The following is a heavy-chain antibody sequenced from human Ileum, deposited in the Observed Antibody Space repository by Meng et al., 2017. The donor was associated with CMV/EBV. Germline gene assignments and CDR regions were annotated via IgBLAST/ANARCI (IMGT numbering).Heavy chain of an antibody. V-gene: IGHV4-34*01. Sequence: LSLPCSVYGWSFSGSYWSWIRQPPGKGLEWIGEINHSGSTNYNPSLKSRVTISVDTSKNQFSLKLSSVTAADTAVYYCAREVWARLNYWGQGTLVTVSS. D-gene: IGHD3-16*01. CDR1: GWSFSGSY. J-gene: IGHJ4*02. CDR3: AREVWARLNY. CDR2: INHSGST.